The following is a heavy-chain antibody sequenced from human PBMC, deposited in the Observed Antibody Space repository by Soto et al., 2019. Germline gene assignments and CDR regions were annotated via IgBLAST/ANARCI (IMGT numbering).Heavy chain of an antibody. Sequence: PGGSLRLSCAASGFTFSSYAMHWVRQAPGKGLEWVAVISYDGSNKYYADSVKGRFTISRDNSKNTLYLQMNSLRAEDTAVYYCARGIVVVTATYYYYYGMDVWGQGTTVTVSS. D-gene: IGHD2-21*02. CDR1: GFTFSSYA. J-gene: IGHJ6*02. CDR3: ARGIVVVTATYYYYYGMDV. CDR2: ISYDGSNK. V-gene: IGHV3-30-3*01.